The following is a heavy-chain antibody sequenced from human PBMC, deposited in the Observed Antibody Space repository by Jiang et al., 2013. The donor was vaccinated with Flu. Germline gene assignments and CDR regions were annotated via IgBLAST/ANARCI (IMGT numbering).Heavy chain of an antibody. CDR1: YD. V-gene: IGHV1-8*01. D-gene: IGHD3-10*01. CDR3: ARAVLWFGATVAVDDY. Sequence: YDINWVRQATGQGLEWMGWMNPNSGNTGYAQKFQGRVTMTRNTSISTAYMELSSLRSEDTAVYYCARAVLWFGATVAVDDYWGQGTLVTVSS. CDR2: MNPNSGNT. J-gene: IGHJ4*02.